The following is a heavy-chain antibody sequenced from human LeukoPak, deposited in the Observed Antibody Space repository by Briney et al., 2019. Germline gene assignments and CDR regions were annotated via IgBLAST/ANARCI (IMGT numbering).Heavy chain of an antibody. CDR2: ISAYNGNT. V-gene: IGHV1-18*01. Sequence: WASVKVSCKASGGTFSSYAISWVRQAPGRGLEWMGWISAYNGNTNYAQKLQGRVTMTTDTSTSTAYMELRSLRSDDTAVYYCARDEPPEGPLVETPAGMDVWGQGTTVTVSS. CDR3: ARDEPPEGPLVETPAGMDV. CDR1: GGTFSSYA. D-gene: IGHD2-15*01. J-gene: IGHJ6*02.